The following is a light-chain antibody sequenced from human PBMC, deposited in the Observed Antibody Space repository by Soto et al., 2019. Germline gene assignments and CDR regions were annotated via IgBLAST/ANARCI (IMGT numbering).Light chain of an antibody. CDR2: DVS. V-gene: IGLV2-14*01. Sequence: QSVLTQPASVSGSPGQSITISCTGTSSDVGGYNYVSWYQQHPGKAHKLMIYDVSNRPSGVSNRFSGSKSGNTASLTISGLQAEDEADYYCSSYTSSSTSPYVFGTGTKLTVL. CDR3: SSYTSSSTSPYV. CDR1: SSDVGGYNY. J-gene: IGLJ1*01.